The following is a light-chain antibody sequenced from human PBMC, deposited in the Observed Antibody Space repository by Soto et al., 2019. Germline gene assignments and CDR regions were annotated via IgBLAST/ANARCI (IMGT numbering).Light chain of an antibody. J-gene: IGLJ2*01. Sequence: QSVLTQPASVSGSPGQSITISCTGTSSDVGSYNFVSWYQHHAGTAPKLIIYQVTNRPSGVSDRFSGSKSGDTASLTISGLQAEDEADYYCTSYTAFSTDILFGGGTKLTVL. CDR3: TSYTAFSTDIL. V-gene: IGLV2-14*01. CDR2: QVT. CDR1: SSDVGSYNF.